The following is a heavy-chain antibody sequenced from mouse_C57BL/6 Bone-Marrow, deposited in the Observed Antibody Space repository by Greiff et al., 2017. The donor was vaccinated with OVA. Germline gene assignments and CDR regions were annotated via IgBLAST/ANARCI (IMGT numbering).Heavy chain of an antibody. J-gene: IGHJ2*01. V-gene: IGHV1-76*01. Sequence: VKLQESGAELVRPGASVKLSCKASGYTFTDYYISWVKQRPGQGLEWIARIYPGSGNIYYNEKFKGKATLTAEKSSSTAYMQLSSLTSDDSAVYACERSERLRDYFYYWDQGPTPTVSS. CDR3: ERSERLRDYFYY. CDR2: IYPGSGNI. D-gene: IGHD2-2*01. CDR1: GYTFTDYY.